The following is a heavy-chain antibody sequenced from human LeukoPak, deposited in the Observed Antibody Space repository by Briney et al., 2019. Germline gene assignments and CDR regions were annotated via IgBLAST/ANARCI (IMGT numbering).Heavy chain of an antibody. J-gene: IGHJ4*02. Sequence: GGSLRLSCAASGFTFSSYWMSWVRQAPGKGLEWVANIKQDGSEKYYVDSVKGRFTISRDNAKNSLYLQMNSLRAEDTALYYCAKDMAAYYYASGNIDYWGQGALVTVSS. D-gene: IGHD3-10*01. CDR1: GFTFSSYW. CDR3: AKDMAAYYYASGNIDY. V-gene: IGHV3-7*03. CDR2: IKQDGSEK.